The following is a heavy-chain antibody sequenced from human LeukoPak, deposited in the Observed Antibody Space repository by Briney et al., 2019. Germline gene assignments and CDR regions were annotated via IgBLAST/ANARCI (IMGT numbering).Heavy chain of an antibody. CDR1: GFTFSSYS. CDR2: ISGSGGST. D-gene: IGHD3-22*01. CDR3: ATTFYDSSGYYPDY. J-gene: IGHJ4*02. Sequence: GGSLRLSCAASGFTFSSYSMNWVRQAPGKGLEWVSAISGSGGSTYYADSVKGRFTISRDNSKNTLYLQMNSLRAEDTAVYYCATTFYDSSGYYPDYWGQGTLVTVSS. V-gene: IGHV3-23*01.